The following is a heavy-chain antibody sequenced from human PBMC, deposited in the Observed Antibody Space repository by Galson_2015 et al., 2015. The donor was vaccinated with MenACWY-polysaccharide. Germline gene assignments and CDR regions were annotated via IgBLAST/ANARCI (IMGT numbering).Heavy chain of an antibody. D-gene: IGHD5-24*01. V-gene: IGHV3-30-3*01. J-gene: IGHJ4*02. CDR2: ISSDGNNK. Sequence: SLRLSCAASGFTFNNYAMHWVRQAPGKGLEWVAVISSDGNNKYYADSVEGRFTISRDNSKNALYLQMNSLRTEDTAVYHCASGRTDGYNPPGGVEDYWGQGTLVTVSS. CDR1: GFTFNNYA. CDR3: ASGRTDGYNPPGGVEDY.